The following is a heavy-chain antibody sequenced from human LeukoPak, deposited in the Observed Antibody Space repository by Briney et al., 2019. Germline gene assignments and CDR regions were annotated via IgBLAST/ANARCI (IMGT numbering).Heavy chain of an antibody. V-gene: IGHV4-59*01. CDR2: VYYSGST. J-gene: IGHJ3*02. CDR3: ARHSITAGTEYAFDI. CDR1: AGSISSSY. Sequence: SETLSLTCTVSAGSISSSYWSWIRQPPGKGLEWIGYVYYSGSTNYNPSLKSRVTISVDTSKNQFSLKLTSVTAADTAVYYCARHSITAGTEYAFDIWAKGQWSPSLQ. D-gene: IGHD6-13*01.